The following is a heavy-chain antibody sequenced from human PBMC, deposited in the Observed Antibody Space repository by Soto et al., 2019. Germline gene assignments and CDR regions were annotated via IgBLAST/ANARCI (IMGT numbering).Heavy chain of an antibody. V-gene: IGHV1-69*01. CDR1: GGTFSSYA. Sequence: QVQLVQSGAEVKKPGSSVKVSCKASGGTFSSYAISWVRHAPGQGLEWRGGIIPIFGTAKYAQKFQGRVTINAGESTSTAYMELSSLRSEDTAVYYCARDHVSSGYYYNWFDPWGQGTLVTVSS. J-gene: IGHJ5*02. CDR2: IIPIFGTA. CDR3: ARDHVSSGYYYNWFDP. D-gene: IGHD3-22*01.